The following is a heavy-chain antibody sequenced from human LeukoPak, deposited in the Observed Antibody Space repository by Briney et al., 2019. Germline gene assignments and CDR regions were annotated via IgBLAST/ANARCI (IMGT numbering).Heavy chain of an antibody. J-gene: IGHJ4*02. V-gene: IGHV1-2*02. CDR1: GYTFTSYG. CDR2: INPNSGGT. Sequence: ASVKVSCKASGYTFTSYGISWVRQAPGQGLEWMGWINPNSGGTNYAQKFQGRVTMTRDTSISTAYVDLSRLRSDDTAVYYCARGSIVGATFDYFDYWGQGTLVTVSS. CDR3: ARGSIVGATFDYFDY. D-gene: IGHD1-26*01.